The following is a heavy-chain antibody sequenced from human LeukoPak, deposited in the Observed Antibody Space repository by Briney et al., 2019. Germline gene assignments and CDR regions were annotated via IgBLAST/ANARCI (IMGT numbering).Heavy chain of an antibody. J-gene: IGHJ6*02. CDR3: ARDLYSSGWYTGYYYYYYGMDV. Sequence: SETLSLTCTVPGGSISSSSYYWSWIRQPAGKGLEWIGRIYTSGSTNYNPSLKSRVTMSVDTSKNQFSLKLSSVTAADTAVYYCARDLYSSGWYTGYYYYYYGMDVWGQGTTVTVSS. CDR1: GGSISSSSYY. V-gene: IGHV4-61*02. D-gene: IGHD6-19*01. CDR2: IYTSGST.